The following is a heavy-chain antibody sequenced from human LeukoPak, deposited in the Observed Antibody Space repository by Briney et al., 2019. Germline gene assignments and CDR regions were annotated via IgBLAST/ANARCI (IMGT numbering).Heavy chain of an antibody. CDR3: AKDRGSWFALFDS. J-gene: IGHJ4*02. V-gene: IGHV3-23*01. CDR1: GFTFSSYG. CDR2: ISGSGGST. D-gene: IGHD6-13*01. Sequence: GGSLRLSCAASGFTFSSYGMSWVRQAPGKGLEWVSAISGSGGSTYYADSVKGRFTISRDNSKNTLYLQMNSLRAEDTAVYYCAKDRGSWFALFDSWGQGTLVTVSS.